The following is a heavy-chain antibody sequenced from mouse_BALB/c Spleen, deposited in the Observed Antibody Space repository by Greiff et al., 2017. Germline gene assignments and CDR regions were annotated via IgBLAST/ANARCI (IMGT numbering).Heavy chain of an antibody. CDR3: ASSGYYGSSRNYYAMDY. J-gene: IGHJ4*01. D-gene: IGHD1-1*01. V-gene: IGHV5-17*02. CDR2: ISSGSSTI. Sequence: EVKLVESGGGLVQPGGSRKLSCAASGFTFSSFGMHWVRQAPEKGLEWVAYISSGSSTIYYADTVKGRFTISRDNTKNTLFLQMTSLRSEDTAMYYCASSGYYGSSRNYYAMDYWGQGTSVTVSS. CDR1: GFTFSSFG.